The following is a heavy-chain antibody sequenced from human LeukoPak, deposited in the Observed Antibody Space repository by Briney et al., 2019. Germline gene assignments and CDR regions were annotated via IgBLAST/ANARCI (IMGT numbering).Heavy chain of an antibody. Sequence: GGSLRLSCAASGFTFSSYSMNWVRQAPGKGLEWVSSISSSSSYIYYADSVKGRFTISRDNAKNSLYLQMNSLRAEDTAVYYCARAVVVVAATRDYYYYYGMDVWGQGTTVTVSS. J-gene: IGHJ6*02. D-gene: IGHD2-15*01. V-gene: IGHV3-21*04. CDR1: GFTFSSYS. CDR2: ISSSSSYI. CDR3: ARAVVVVAATRDYYYYYGMDV.